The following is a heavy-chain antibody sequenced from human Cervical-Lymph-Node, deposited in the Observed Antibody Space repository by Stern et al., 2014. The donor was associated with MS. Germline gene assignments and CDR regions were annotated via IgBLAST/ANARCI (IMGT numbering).Heavy chain of an antibody. CDR3: TEVDGY. J-gene: IGHJ1*01. Sequence: EVQLVESGGGLVQPGGSLRLSCAASGFTFSTRWMHWVRPAPGKGLKWVSGINSDGSDTYYADSVKCRFTISRDNAKNTVYLQMNSLRAEDTAVYYCTEVDGYWGQGTLVTVSS. CDR2: INSDGSDT. D-gene: IGHD4-17*01. V-gene: IGHV3-74*02. CDR1: GFTFSTRW.